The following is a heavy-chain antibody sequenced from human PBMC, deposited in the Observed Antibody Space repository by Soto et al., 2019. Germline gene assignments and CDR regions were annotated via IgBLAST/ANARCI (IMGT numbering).Heavy chain of an antibody. D-gene: IGHD6-6*01. CDR2: IYYSGNT. V-gene: IGHV4-39*01. J-gene: IGHJ4*02. CDR3: ASSSPFHY. Sequence: SETLSLTCSVSSASLSSSTYYWSWIRQPPGRGTEWIGSIYYSGNTYYKPSLKSRVSISIDTSRNQFSLKLTSVTAADTGVYYCASSSPFHYWGPGILVTVSS. CDR1: SASLSSSTYY.